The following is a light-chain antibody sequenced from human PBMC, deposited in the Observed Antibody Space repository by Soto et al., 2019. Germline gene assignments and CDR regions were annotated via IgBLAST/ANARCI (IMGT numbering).Light chain of an antibody. CDR2: KAA. J-gene: IGKJ1*01. V-gene: IGKV1-5*03. CDR1: DNIAPW. Sequence: DILMTQSPSTLSASVGDRVAITCRASDNIAPWVAWYQQKPGKAPKLLIYKAANLADEVPSRFAGSGSGTDFTLTITRLQPDDFATYYCQHYNSFSRTFGQGTKVDIK. CDR3: QHYNSFSRT.